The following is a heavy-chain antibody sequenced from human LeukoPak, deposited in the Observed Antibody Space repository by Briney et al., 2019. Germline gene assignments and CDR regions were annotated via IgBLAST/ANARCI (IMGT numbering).Heavy chain of an antibody. CDR1: GFTFSDFW. CDR2: INEGGNEK. Sequence: GGSLRLSCAASGFTFSDFWMSWVRQVPGKGLEWVVNINEGGNEKNYMDSVKGRFTASRDNAQNSLYLQMNSLRVEDTAVYYCARHPNSNWDYWGQGTLVTVSS. D-gene: IGHD6-13*01. CDR3: ARHPNSNWDY. J-gene: IGHJ4*02. V-gene: IGHV3-7*03.